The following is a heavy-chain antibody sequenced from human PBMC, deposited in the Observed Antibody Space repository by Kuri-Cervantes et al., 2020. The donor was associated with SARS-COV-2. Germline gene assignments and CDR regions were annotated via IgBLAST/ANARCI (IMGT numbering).Heavy chain of an antibody. Sequence: GGSLRLSCAGSGFTSDISGMHWVRQAPGQGLEWVAFISFDGTEKYYADSVKGRFTISRDNSKNKLFLQMNSLRAEDTAVYYCAKNDLWSGYGMDVWGQGTTVTGAS. CDR3: AKNDLWSGYGMDV. D-gene: IGHD3-3*01. J-gene: IGHJ6*02. V-gene: IGHV3-30*18. CDR2: ISFDGTEK. CDR1: GFTSDISG.